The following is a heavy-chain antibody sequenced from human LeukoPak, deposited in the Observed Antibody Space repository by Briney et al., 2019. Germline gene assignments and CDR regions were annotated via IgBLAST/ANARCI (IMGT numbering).Heavy chain of an antibody. V-gene: IGHV3-23*01. J-gene: IGHJ6*03. Sequence: GGSLRLSCAASGFTFSTFAMIWVRQPPGKGLEWVSSIFQGGGEIHYADSVRGRFTISRDNSKSTLFLQMNSLKGDDTAVYYCAKDSAFYYIDVWGKGTTVIISS. CDR2: IFQGGGEI. CDR1: GFTFSTFA. D-gene: IGHD3-10*01. CDR3: AKDSAFYYIDV.